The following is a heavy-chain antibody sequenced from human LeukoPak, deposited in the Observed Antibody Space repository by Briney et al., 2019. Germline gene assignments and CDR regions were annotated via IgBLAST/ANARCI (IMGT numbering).Heavy chain of an antibody. CDR2: INPNSGGT. D-gene: IGHD3-9*01. CDR1: GYTFTGYY. Sequence: GASVKVSCKASGYTFTGYYMHWVRQAPGQGLEWMGWINPNSGGTNYAQKFQGRVTMTRDTSISTAYMELSRLRSDDTAVYYCARGYYDILTGYSETPFDYWGQGTLVTVSS. J-gene: IGHJ4*02. CDR3: ARGYYDILTGYSETPFDY. V-gene: IGHV1-2*02.